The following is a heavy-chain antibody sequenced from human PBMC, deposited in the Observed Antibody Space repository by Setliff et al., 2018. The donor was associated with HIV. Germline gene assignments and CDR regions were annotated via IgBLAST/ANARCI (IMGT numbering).Heavy chain of an antibody. CDR2: INPNSGGT. CDR1: GYTFSDYY. V-gene: IGHV1-2*02. CDR3: ARDPGYKSTWYGVFDI. J-gene: IGHJ3*02. Sequence: ASVKVSCKASGYTFSDYYMHWVRQAPGQGLEWMGWINPNSGGTNYAQKFQGRVNMTRDTSISTTYMELSRLRSDDTAVYYSARDPGYKSTWYGVFDIWGQGTMVTVSS. D-gene: IGHD6-13*01.